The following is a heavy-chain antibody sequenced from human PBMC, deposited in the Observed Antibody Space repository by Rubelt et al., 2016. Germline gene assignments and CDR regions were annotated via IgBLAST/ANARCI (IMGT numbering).Heavy chain of an antibody. CDR1: GFTFSGYA. J-gene: IGHJ6*02. Sequence: QVQLVESGGGVVQPGRSLRLSCAASGFTFSGYAMHWVRQAPGKGLEWVAVISYDGSNKFYADFVKGRFTISKDISRNTLYLQMNSLGTEDTAVYSCARDHYDSSGRVGMDVWGQGTTVTVSS. CDR2: ISYDGSNK. CDR3: ARDHYDSSGRVGMDV. D-gene: IGHD3-22*01. V-gene: IGHV3-30*04.